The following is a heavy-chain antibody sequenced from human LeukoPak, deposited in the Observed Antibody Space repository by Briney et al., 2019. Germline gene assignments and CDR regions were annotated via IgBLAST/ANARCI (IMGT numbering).Heavy chain of an antibody. CDR3: ARFYYDSTPSAFDI. J-gene: IGHJ3*02. D-gene: IGHD3-22*01. CDR2: MNPNSGNT. V-gene: IGHV1-8*01. Sequence: ASVKVSCKASGYTFTSYDINWVRQATGRGREWMGWMNPNSGNTGYAQKFQGRVTMTRTTSISTAYMELSSLRSEDTAVYSCARFYYDSTPSAFDIWGQGTMVTVSS. CDR1: GYTFTSYD.